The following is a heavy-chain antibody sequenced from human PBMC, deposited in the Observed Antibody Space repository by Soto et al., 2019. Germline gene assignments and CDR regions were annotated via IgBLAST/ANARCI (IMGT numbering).Heavy chain of an antibody. D-gene: IGHD3-3*01. Sequence: EVQLVESGGGLVQPGGSLRLSCAASGFTVSSNYMSWVRQAPGKGLEWVSVIYSGGSTYYADSVKGRFTISRDNSKNTLYLQMNSLRAEDTAVYYCARRRFLEWLSGGMDVWGQGTTVTVSS. CDR2: IYSGGST. J-gene: IGHJ6*02. V-gene: IGHV3-66*01. CDR1: GFTVSSNY. CDR3: ARRRFLEWLSGGMDV.